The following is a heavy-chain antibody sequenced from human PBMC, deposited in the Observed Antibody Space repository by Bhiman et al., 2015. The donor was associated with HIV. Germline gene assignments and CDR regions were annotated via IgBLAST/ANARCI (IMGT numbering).Heavy chain of an antibody. J-gene: IGHJ4*02. CDR2: ISSSGTII. V-gene: IGHV3-48*03. CDR3: ARALGDY. Sequence: EVQLVVSGGGLVQPGGSLRLSCAASGFTFSSYEMNWVRQAPGKGLEWISYISSSGTIIYYADSVKGRFTISRDNAKNSLYLQVNSLRAEDTAVYYCARALGDYWGQGTLVTVSS. CDR1: GFTFSSYE.